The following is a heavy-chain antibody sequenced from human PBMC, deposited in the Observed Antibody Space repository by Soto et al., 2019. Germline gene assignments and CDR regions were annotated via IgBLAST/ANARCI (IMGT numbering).Heavy chain of an antibody. CDR2: IDYSGST. V-gene: IGHV4-61*01. J-gene: IGHJ6*02. CDR3: GKIVQKEGSLLSNYYSGVDV. D-gene: IGHD3-10*01. Sequence: QVQLQESGPGLVRPSETLSLTCTVSGASVSSGYYYWSWIRQPPGKGLEWIAYIDYSGSTNYNPSLKSRVTISVDTSNNLSPVNVSSVTAADTAVYYWGKIVQKEGSLLSNYYSGVDVWGQGTTVTVSS. CDR1: GASVSSGYYY.